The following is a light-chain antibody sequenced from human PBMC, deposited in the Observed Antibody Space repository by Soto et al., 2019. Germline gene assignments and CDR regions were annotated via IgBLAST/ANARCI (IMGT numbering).Light chain of an antibody. CDR3: QQYSTYTPRT. J-gene: IGKJ1*01. CDR2: KAS. CDR1: QSISSW. Sequence: HVTQSPSTLSASEGDSVTIICRASQSISSWLAWYQQKPGKAPKILIYKASSLESGVPSRFSGSGSGTEFTLTISNLQPDDFATYYCQQYSTYTPRTFGQGTKVDIK. V-gene: IGKV1-5*03.